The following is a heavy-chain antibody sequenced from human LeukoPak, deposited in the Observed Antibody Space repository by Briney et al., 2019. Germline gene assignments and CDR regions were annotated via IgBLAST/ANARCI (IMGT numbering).Heavy chain of an antibody. CDR1: GGSISSYY. CDR2: IYYSGST. CDR3: ARCEEWLSGGYYYYYMDV. D-gene: IGHD3-3*01. V-gene: IGHV4-59*01. Sequence: SETLSLTCTVSGGSISSYYWSWIRQPPGKGLEWIGYIYYSGSTNYNPSLKSRVTISVDTSKNQFSLKLSSVTAADTAVYYCARCEEWLSGGYYYYYMDVWGKGTTVTASS. J-gene: IGHJ6*03.